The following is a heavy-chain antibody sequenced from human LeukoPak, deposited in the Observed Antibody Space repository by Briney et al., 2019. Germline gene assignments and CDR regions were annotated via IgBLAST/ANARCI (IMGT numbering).Heavy chain of an antibody. J-gene: IGHJ6*02. CDR2: ISGSGGST. CDR1: GFTFSSYA. Sequence: GGSLRLSCAASGFTFSSYAMSWVRQAPGKGLEWVSAISGSGGSTYYADSVKGRFTISRDNSKNTLYLQMNSLRAEDTAVYYCAKDRDYQLPSYLNYYYGMDVWGQGTTVTVSS. CDR3: AKDRDYQLPSYLNYYYGMDV. V-gene: IGHV3-23*01. D-gene: IGHD2-2*01.